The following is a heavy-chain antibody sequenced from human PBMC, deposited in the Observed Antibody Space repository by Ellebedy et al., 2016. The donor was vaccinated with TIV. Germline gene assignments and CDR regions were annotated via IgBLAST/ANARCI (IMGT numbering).Heavy chain of an antibody. J-gene: IGHJ4*02. D-gene: IGHD3-22*01. V-gene: IGHV3-33*01. CDR3: ARDKSPTMIALDF. CDR1: GFTFRSYG. Sequence: PGGSLRLSCVASGFTFRSYGMHWVRQAPDKGLEWVEVIWYDGDNKYYVDSVKGRFTISRDNSKNTLYLQMSSLRADDTAIYYCARDKSPTMIALDFWGQGTLVTVSS. CDR2: IWYDGDNK.